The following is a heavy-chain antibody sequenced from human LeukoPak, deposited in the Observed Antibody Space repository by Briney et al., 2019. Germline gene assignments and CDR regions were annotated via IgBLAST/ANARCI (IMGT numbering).Heavy chain of an antibody. D-gene: IGHD1-26*01. CDR1: GYTLTELS. Sequence: RASVKVSCKASGYTLTELSMHWVRQAPGQGLEWMGWINTNTGNPTYAQGFTGRFVFSLDTSVSTAYLQISSLKAEDTAMYYCARTGSLQDWGQGTLVTVSS. J-gene: IGHJ4*02. CDR3: ARTGSLQD. V-gene: IGHV7-4-1*02. CDR2: INTNTGNP.